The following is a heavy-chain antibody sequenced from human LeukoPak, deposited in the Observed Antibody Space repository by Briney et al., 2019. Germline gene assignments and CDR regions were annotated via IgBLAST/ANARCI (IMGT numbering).Heavy chain of an antibody. Sequence: ASVKVSCKASGYTFTSYDINWVRQATGQGLEWVGWMNPNSGNTGYAQKFQGRVTMTRNTSISTAYMELSSLRSEDTAVYYCARVWFGELRGGFDPWGQGTLVTVSS. J-gene: IGHJ5*02. V-gene: IGHV1-8*01. D-gene: IGHD3-10*01. CDR3: ARVWFGELRGGFDP. CDR1: GYTFTSYD. CDR2: MNPNSGNT.